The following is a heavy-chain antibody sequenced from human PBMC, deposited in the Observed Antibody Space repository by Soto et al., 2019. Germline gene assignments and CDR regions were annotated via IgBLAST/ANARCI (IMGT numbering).Heavy chain of an antibody. CDR2: IDPSDSYT. V-gene: IGHV5-10-1*01. D-gene: IGHD2-15*01. CDR1: GYSFTSYW. CDR3: ARLDLLDYYYGMDV. Sequence: PGGSLKISCSGSGYSFTSYWISWGRQMPGKGLEWMGRIDPSDSYTNYSPSFQGHATISADKSISTAYLQWSSLKASDTAVYYCARLDLLDYYYGMDVWGQGTTVTVS. J-gene: IGHJ6*02.